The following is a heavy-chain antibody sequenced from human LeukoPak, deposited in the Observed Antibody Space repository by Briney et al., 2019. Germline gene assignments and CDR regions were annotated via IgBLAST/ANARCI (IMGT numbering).Heavy chain of an antibody. V-gene: IGHV3-23*01. CDR3: AKIPTYYYGSGSGAFDI. CDR2: ISGSGGST. J-gene: IGHJ3*02. D-gene: IGHD3-10*01. CDR1: GFTFSSYA. Sequence: GSLSLSCAASGFTFSSYAMSWVRQAPGKGLEWVSAISGSGGSTYYADSVKGRFTISRDNSKNTLYLQMNSLRAEDTAVYYCAKIPTYYYGSGSGAFDIWGQGTMVTVSS.